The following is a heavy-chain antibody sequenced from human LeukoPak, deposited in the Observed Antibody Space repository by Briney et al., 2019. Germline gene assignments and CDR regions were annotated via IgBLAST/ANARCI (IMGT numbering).Heavy chain of an antibody. D-gene: IGHD6-13*01. Sequence: SVKVSCKASGGTFSSYAISWVRQAPGQGLEWMGRIIPIFGTANYAQKFQGRVTITTDESTSTAYMELSSLKSEDTAVYYCARDGQLVRGNWFDPWGQGTLVTVSS. CDR1: GGTFSSYA. J-gene: IGHJ5*02. CDR2: IIPIFGTA. V-gene: IGHV1-69*05. CDR3: ARDGQLVRGNWFDP.